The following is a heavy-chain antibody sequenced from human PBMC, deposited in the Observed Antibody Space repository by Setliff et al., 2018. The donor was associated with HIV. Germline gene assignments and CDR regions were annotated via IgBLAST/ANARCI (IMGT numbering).Heavy chain of an antibody. D-gene: IGHD3-10*01. J-gene: IGHJ4*02. CDR1: GDSISSTSW. CDR3: ESTGRKTYYNSGKYYYFDY. Sequence: PSETLSLTCTVPGDSISSTSWWSWVRQPPGKGLEWIGQVYDSGSTNYNPSLKSRVTILMDKSKNQFSLRLDSVTAADTAIYYCESTGRKTYYNSGKYYYFDYWGLGTLVTVS. V-gene: IGHV4-4*02. CDR2: VYDSGST.